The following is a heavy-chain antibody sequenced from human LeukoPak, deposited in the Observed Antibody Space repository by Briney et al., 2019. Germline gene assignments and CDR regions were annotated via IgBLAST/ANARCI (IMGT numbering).Heavy chain of an antibody. CDR3: ARHCSGGSCYRDYCYYYGMDV. D-gene: IGHD2-15*01. CDR1: GYSFTSYW. Sequence: GESLKISCKGSGYSFTSYWIGWVRQMPGKGLEWMGIIYPGDSDTRYSPSFQGQVTISADKSISTAYLQWSSLKASDTAMYYCARHCSGGSCYRDYCYYYGMDVWGQGTTVTVSS. J-gene: IGHJ6*02. V-gene: IGHV5-51*01. CDR2: IYPGDSDT.